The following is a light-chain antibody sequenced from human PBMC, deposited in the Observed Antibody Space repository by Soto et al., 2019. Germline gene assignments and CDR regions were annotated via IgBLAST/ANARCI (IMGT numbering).Light chain of an antibody. CDR2: LGS. J-gene: IGKJ1*01. Sequence: DIVMTQSPLSLPVTPGEPASISCRSSQSLLHSNGYNYLDWYLQKPGQSPQLLIYLGSNRASGDPDRFSGSGTGTNFTLKISRVEAEELGVYYCRQCQQSPWTFGQGTKMKIK. V-gene: IGKV2-28*01. CDR1: QSLLHSNGYNY. CDR3: RQCQQSPWT.